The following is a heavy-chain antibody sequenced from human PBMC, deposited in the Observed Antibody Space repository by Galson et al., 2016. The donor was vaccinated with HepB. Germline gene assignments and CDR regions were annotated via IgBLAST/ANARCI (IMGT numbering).Heavy chain of an antibody. Sequence: SVKVSCKASGGTFSNYGISWVRQAPGQGLEWMGGIVPKFGTVNYGQKFQGRVTITADESTSTGYMEVSSLRSEDTAVYYCARTTPYYRSRREGWFDPWGQGTLVTVSS. J-gene: IGHJ5*02. CDR3: ARTTPYYRSRREGWFDP. CDR2: IVPKFGTV. V-gene: IGHV1-69*13. CDR1: GGTFSNYG. D-gene: IGHD3-10*01.